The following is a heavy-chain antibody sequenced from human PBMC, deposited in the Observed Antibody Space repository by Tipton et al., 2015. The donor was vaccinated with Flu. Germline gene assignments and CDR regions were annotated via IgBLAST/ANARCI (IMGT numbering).Heavy chain of an antibody. CDR2: MYYSGNT. CDR3: ARAQGVDTADWCFDL. Sequence: TLSLTCTVSGGSISSGGYYWSWIRQHPGKDLEWIGYMYYSGNTYYNPSLQSRVAMSADTSNNQFSLKLRSVTAADTAVYYCARAQGVDTADWCFDLWGRGTLVTVSS. J-gene: IGHJ2*01. D-gene: IGHD5-18*01. CDR1: GGSISSGGYY. V-gene: IGHV4-31*03.